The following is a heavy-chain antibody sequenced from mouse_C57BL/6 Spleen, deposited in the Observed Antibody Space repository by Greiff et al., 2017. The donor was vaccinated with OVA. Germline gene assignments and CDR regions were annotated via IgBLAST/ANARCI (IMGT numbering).Heavy chain of an antibody. Sequence: VQLKESGPGLVKPSQSLSLTCSVTGYSITSGYYWNWIRQFPGNKLEWMGYISYDGSNNYNPSLKNRISITRDTSKNQFFLKLNSVTTEDTATYYCARETVVATGYWYFDVWGTGTTVTVSS. CDR1: GYSITSGYY. CDR2: ISYDGSN. V-gene: IGHV3-6*01. D-gene: IGHD1-1*01. J-gene: IGHJ1*03. CDR3: ARETVVATGYWYFDV.